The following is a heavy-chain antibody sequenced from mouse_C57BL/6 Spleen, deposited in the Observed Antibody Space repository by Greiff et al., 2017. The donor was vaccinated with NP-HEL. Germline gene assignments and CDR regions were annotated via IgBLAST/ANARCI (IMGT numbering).Heavy chain of an antibody. D-gene: IGHD2-10*02. Sequence: EVKFEESGGGLVQPGGSMKLSCVASGFTFSNYWMNWVRQSPEKGLEWVAQIRLKSDNYATHYAESVKGRFTISRDDSKSSVYLQMNNLRAEDTGIYYCTGDSIRFAYWGQGTLVTVSA. CDR2: IRLKSDNYAT. CDR1: GFTFSNYW. V-gene: IGHV6-3*01. CDR3: TGDSIRFAY. J-gene: IGHJ3*01.